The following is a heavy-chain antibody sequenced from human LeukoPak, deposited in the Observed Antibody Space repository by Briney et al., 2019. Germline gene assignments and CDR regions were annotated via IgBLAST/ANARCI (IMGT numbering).Heavy chain of an antibody. Sequence: KTSETLSLTCTVSGGSISSGGYYWSWIRQHPGKGLEWIGYIYYSGSTYYNPSLKSRVTISVDTSKNQFSLKLSSVTAADTAVYYCASSGYANNWFDPWGHGTLVTVSS. D-gene: IGHD5-12*01. V-gene: IGHV4-31*03. CDR1: GGSISSGGYY. CDR3: ASSGYANNWFDP. CDR2: IYYSGST. J-gene: IGHJ5*02.